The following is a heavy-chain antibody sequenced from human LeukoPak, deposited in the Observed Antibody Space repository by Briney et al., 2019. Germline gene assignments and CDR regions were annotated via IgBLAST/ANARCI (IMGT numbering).Heavy chain of an antibody. CDR3: ARGAKADT. Sequence: NPSETLTLTCTVSGASVSNYFWSWIRQPPGKGLEWIGYIYYSGSANYNPSLKSRVTISIDTSKNQFSLKLTSVTAAVTAVYYCARGAKADTWGQGTLVTVSS. J-gene: IGHJ5*02. CDR1: GASVSNYF. V-gene: IGHV4-59*02. D-gene: IGHD2-15*01. CDR2: IYYSGSA.